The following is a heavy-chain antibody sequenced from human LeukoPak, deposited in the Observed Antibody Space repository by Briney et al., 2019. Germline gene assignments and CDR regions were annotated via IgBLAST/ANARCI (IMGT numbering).Heavy chain of an antibody. D-gene: IGHD6-13*01. CDR3: ARGGAAAGASYWYFDL. V-gene: IGHV3-21*01. CDR1: EFTFSSYG. Sequence: GGWLRLSCAASEFTFSSYGMSWVRQAPGKGLEWVSSISGSGGSTQYADSVQGRFAISRDNAKNSLYLQMNSLRAEDTAVYYCARGGAAAGASYWYFDLWGRGTLVTVSS. J-gene: IGHJ2*01. CDR2: ISGSGGST.